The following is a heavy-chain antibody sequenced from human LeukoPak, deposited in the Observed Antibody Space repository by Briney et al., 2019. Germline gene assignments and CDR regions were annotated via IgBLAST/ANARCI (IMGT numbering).Heavy chain of an antibody. CDR3: ARDRAVTQDWVEFDP. CDR2: IRDSGET. V-gene: IGHV3-66*03. CDR1: GFSVSNYY. D-gene: IGHD4-17*01. Sequence: PGGSLRLSCAGSGFSVSNYYMSWVRQAPGKGLEWVSLIRDSGETFYADSVKGRFTISRDNPKNTMYLQMNRLRVEDTAVYFCARDRAVTQDWVEFDPWGQGTLVTVSS. J-gene: IGHJ5*02.